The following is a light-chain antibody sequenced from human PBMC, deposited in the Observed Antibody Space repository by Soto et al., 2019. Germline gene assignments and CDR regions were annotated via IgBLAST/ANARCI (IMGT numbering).Light chain of an antibody. J-gene: IGLJ1*01. CDR2: DVS. Sequence: QSALTQPRSVSGSPGQSVTISCTGTNSDVGTYNYVSWYQQHPGKAPKLMIYDVSKRPSGVPDRFSGSKSGNTAYLTIPGLQAEDEADYYCCSYAGGYIYVFGTGTKVTV. V-gene: IGLV2-11*01. CDR1: NSDVGTYNY. CDR3: CSYAGGYIYV.